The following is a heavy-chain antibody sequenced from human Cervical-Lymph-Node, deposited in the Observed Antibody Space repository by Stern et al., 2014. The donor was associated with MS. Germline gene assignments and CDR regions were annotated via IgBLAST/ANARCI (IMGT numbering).Heavy chain of an antibody. J-gene: IGHJ3*01. D-gene: IGHD3-22*01. CDR1: GDTFINHP. Sequence: QVQLVQSGAEVKKPGSSVKVSCKASGDTFINHPFTWVRQAPGQGLEWMGGIIPMTDAAKYGQKFPGRVTITADASTNTVYMELSSLRSEDTAMFYCARSFRRYYDSTGYPDALDVWGQGTMVTVSS. CDR2: IIPMTDAA. V-gene: IGHV1-69*01. CDR3: ARSFRRYYDSTGYPDALDV.